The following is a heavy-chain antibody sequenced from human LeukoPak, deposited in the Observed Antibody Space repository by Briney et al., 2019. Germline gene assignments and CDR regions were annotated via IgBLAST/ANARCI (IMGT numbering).Heavy chain of an antibody. D-gene: IGHD5-24*01. CDR1: GFTFGYYE. V-gene: IGHV3-48*03. J-gene: IGHJ4*02. Sequence: GGSLRLSCATSGFTFGYYEMNWVRQAPGKGLEWVSYIKSSGSSIYYADSVKGRFTISRDNAKDTLYLQMNSLRDEDTAVYYCARGEMPNPLVDCWGQGTLVTVSS. CDR3: ARGEMPNPLVDC. CDR2: IKSSGSSI.